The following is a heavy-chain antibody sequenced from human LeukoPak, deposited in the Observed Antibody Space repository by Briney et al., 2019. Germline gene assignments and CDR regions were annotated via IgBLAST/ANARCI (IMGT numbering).Heavy chain of an antibody. CDR1: GFTFRTNS. Sequence: KSGGSLRLSCAGSGFTFRTNSMTWVRQAPGKGLEWVSAISSSSDYIYYADSVKGRFTISRDNAKNSLYLHMSGLGAEDTAVYYCATVAPKDFVVISPAKAGHYMDVWGRGTTVTVSS. J-gene: IGHJ6*03. CDR2: ISSSSDYI. CDR3: ATVAPKDFVVISPAKAGHYMDV. D-gene: IGHD2-2*01. V-gene: IGHV3-21*01.